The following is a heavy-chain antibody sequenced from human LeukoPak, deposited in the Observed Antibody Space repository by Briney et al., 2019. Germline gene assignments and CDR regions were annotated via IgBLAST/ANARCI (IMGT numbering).Heavy chain of an antibody. CDR2: ISGSGGST. Sequence: GESLRLSCAASGFTFSSYSMNWVRQAPGKGLEWVSVISGSGGSTYYADSVKGRFTISRDNSKNTLYLQMNSLRAEDTAEYYCAKNSSGRGIFDCWGQGTLVTVSS. CDR1: GFTFSSYS. D-gene: IGHD6-19*01. J-gene: IGHJ4*02. V-gene: IGHV3-23*01. CDR3: AKNSSGRGIFDC.